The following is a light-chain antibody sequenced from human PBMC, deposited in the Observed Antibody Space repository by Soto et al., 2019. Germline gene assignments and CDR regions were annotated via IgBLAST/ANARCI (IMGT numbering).Light chain of an antibody. J-gene: IGKJ1*01. Sequence: IQMTQSPSTLSASVGDTVTITCRASQTISVSLAWYQQKPGKAPNLLIYDASTLQGGVPSRFSGSGSGTEFTLTVSSLQPEDFATYFCQQYDKYSTFGHGNKVDI. CDR1: QTISVS. V-gene: IGKV1-5*01. CDR2: DAS. CDR3: QQYDKYST.